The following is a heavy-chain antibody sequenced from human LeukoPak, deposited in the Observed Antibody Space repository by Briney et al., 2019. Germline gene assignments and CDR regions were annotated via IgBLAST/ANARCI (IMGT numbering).Heavy chain of an antibody. V-gene: IGHV1-24*01. Sequence: GASVKVSCKVSGYTLTELSMHWVRQAPGKGLEWMGGFDPEDGETIYAQKFQGRVTMTEGTSTDTAYMELSSLRSEDTAVYYCATTRTEGYYFDYWGQGTLVTVSS. D-gene: IGHD6-13*01. CDR2: FDPEDGET. J-gene: IGHJ4*02. CDR1: GYTLTELS. CDR3: ATTRTEGYYFDY.